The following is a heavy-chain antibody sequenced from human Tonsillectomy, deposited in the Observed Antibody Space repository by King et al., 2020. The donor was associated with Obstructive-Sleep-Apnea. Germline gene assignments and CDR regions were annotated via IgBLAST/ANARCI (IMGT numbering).Heavy chain of an antibody. J-gene: IGHJ4*02. V-gene: IGHV3-49*03. CDR1: GFTFGDYA. CDR2: IRMKVYGGTT. CDR3: TRDLGYYDTSGYLGFY. Sequence: QLVQSGGGLVQPGRSLRLSCTASGFTFGDYAMSWFRQAPGKGLEWVGFIRMKVYGGTTEYAEYVKGRFTISRDDSKSIAYLQMTSLKTENTAVYYCTRDLGYYDTSGYLGFYWGQGTLVTVSS. D-gene: IGHD3-22*01.